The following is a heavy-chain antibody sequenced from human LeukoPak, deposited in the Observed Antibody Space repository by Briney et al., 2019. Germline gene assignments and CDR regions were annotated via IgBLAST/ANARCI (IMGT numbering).Heavy chain of an antibody. J-gene: IGHJ6*02. CDR1: GGSFSGYY. V-gene: IGHV4-34*01. Sequence: SETLSLTCAVYGGSFSGYYWSWIRQPPGKGLEWIGEINHSGSTNYNPSLKSRVTISVDTSKNQFSLKLSSVTAADAAVYYCARGSIAAAGGYYGMDVWGQGTTVTVSS. CDR2: INHSGST. CDR3: ARGSIAAAGGYYGMDV. D-gene: IGHD6-13*01.